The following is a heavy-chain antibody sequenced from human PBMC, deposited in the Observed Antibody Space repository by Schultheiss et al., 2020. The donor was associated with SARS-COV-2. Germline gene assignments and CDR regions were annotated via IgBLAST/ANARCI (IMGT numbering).Heavy chain of an antibody. J-gene: IGHJ4*02. Sequence: GESLKISCAASGFTFSSYAMSWVRQAPGKGLEWVSAISGSGGSTYYADSVKGRFTISRDNSKNTLYLQMNSLRAEDTAVYYCAKDPVTMVRGVKDYWGQGTLVTVSS. CDR1: GFTFSSYA. V-gene: IGHV3-23*01. CDR2: ISGSGGST. CDR3: AKDPVTMVRGVKDY. D-gene: IGHD3-10*01.